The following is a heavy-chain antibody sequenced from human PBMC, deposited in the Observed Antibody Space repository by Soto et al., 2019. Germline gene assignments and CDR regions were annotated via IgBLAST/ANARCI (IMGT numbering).Heavy chain of an antibody. Sequence: ASVKVSCKASGYTFTSYGISWVRQAPGQGLEWMGWISAYNGNTNYAQKLQGRVTMTTDTSTSTAYMELRSLRSDDTAVYYCARDRDSGYDYYYYYGMDVWGQGTMVTVSS. J-gene: IGHJ6*02. V-gene: IGHV1-18*01. D-gene: IGHD5-12*01. CDR2: ISAYNGNT. CDR3: ARDRDSGYDYYYYYGMDV. CDR1: GYTFTSYG.